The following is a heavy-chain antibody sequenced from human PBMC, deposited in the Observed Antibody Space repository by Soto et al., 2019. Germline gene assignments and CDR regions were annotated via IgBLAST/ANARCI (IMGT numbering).Heavy chain of an antibody. CDR1: GFTFSSYG. CDR3: AKDYYDSSGYPDY. D-gene: IGHD3-22*01. Sequence: SLRLSCAASGFTFSSYGMHWVRQAPGKGLEWVAVISYDGSNKYYADSVKGRFTISRDNSKNTLYLQMNSLRAEDTAVYYCAKDYYDSSGYPDYWGQGTLVTVSS. V-gene: IGHV3-30*18. CDR2: ISYDGSNK. J-gene: IGHJ4*02.